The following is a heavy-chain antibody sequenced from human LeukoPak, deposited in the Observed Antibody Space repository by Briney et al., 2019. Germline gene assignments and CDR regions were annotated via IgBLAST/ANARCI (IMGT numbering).Heavy chain of an antibody. CDR3: ARNPLPYYYGSGSYYYYYYYMDV. Sequence: GASVKVSCKASGYTFTSYGISWVRQAPGQGLEWMGWISAYNGNTNYAQKLQGRVTMTTDTSTSTAYMELRSLRSDDTAVYYCARNPLPYYYGSGSYYYYYYYMDVWGKGTTVTISS. V-gene: IGHV1-18*01. CDR1: GYTFTSYG. CDR2: ISAYNGNT. D-gene: IGHD3-10*01. J-gene: IGHJ6*03.